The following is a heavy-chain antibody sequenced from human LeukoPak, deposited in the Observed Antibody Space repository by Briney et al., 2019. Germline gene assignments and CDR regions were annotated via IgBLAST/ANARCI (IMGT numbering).Heavy chain of an antibody. CDR1: GYSISSGYY. V-gene: IGHV4-38-2*02. J-gene: IGHJ4*02. CDR2: IYHSGST. Sequence: SETLSLTCTVSGYSISSGYYWGWIRQPPGKGLEWIGSIYHSGSTYYNPSLKSRVTISVDTSENQFSLKLSSVTAADTAVYYCARLQAGVYYFDYWGQGTLVTVSS. D-gene: IGHD6-19*01. CDR3: ARLQAGVYYFDY.